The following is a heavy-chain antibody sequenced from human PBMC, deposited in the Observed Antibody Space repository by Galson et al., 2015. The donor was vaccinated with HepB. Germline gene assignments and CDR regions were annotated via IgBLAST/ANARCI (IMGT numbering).Heavy chain of an antibody. CDR2: IYYSGST. CDR1: GGSISSYY. Sequence: LFLTCTVSGGSISSYYWSWIRQHPGKGLEWIGYIYYSGSTNYNPSLKSRVTISVDRSKNQFSLKLSSVTAADTAVYYCARHILIAAAGHVGFDYWGQGTLVTVSS. J-gene: IGHJ4*02. D-gene: IGHD6-13*01. CDR3: ARHILIAAAGHVGFDY. V-gene: IGHV4-59*08.